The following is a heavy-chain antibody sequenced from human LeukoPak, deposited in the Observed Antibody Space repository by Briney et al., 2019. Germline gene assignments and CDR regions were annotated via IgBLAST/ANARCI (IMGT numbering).Heavy chain of an antibody. J-gene: IGHJ4*02. CDR1: GGSISSSSYY. Sequence: PSETLSLTCTVSGGSISSSSYYWGWIRQPPGKGLEWIGSIYYSGSTYYNPSLKSRVTISVDTSKNQFSLKLSSVTAADTAVYYCARGVEGLWFDFDYWGQGTLVTVSS. CDR3: ARGVEGLWFDFDY. V-gene: IGHV4-39*07. CDR2: IYYSGST. D-gene: IGHD3-10*01.